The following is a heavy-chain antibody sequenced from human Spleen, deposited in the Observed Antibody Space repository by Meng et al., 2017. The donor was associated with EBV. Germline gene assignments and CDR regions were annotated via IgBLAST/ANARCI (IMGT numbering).Heavy chain of an antibody. D-gene: IGHD3-22*01. J-gene: IGHJ5*02. CDR2: VDQSGVS. Sequence: QQCGACLLEPSGTLFLTCAGDGGSFTGHYWSWIRQPPGKGLEWIGEVDQSGVSNYNPSLKSRVTMSLDTSKNQFSLKLSSVTAADTAVYYCASRGDGIFSNYDWFDLWGQGTLVTVSS. V-gene: IGHV4-34*01. CDR3: ASRGDGIFSNYDWFDL. CDR1: GGSFTGHY.